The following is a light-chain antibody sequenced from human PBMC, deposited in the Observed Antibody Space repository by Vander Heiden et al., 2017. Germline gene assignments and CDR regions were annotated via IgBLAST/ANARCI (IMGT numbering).Light chain of an antibody. CDR1: QSVSSY. CDR2: DAS. V-gene: IGKV3-11*01. Sequence: EIVLTQSPATLSLSPGERATLSCRARQSVSSYLAWYQQKPDQAPRLLIYDASNRATGSQARFSGSGYGTDFTLTISSREPEDFAVYYCQQRSNGPPVYTFGQGTKLEIK. J-gene: IGKJ2*01. CDR3: QQRSNGPPVYT.